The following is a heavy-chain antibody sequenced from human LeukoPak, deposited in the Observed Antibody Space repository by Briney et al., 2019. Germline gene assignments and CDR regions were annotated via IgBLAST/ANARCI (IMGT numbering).Heavy chain of an antibody. Sequence: GGSLRLSCVAPGFTLSSYWMPWVRQAPGKGLVWVSGVNDDGSATYYADSVKGRFTISRDSAKNTLYLQMNSLRAEDTALYYCATVSDYWGQGTLVTVSS. V-gene: IGHV3-74*01. CDR2: VNDDGSAT. CDR3: ATVSDY. J-gene: IGHJ4*02. CDR1: GFTLSSYW.